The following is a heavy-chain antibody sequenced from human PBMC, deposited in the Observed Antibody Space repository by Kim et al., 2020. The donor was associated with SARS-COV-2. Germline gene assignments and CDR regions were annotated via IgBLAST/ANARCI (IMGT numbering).Heavy chain of an antibody. Sequence: SETLSFTCTVSGDSISSSSDYWGWIRQPPGKGLQWIGTIYFTGTVSSNSSLKSRVTLSIDTSKNQFSLKLTDLTAADTAVYYCARREGSGPSDSWGQGTLSPSPQ. J-gene: IGHJ4*02. D-gene: IGHD1-26*01. CDR2: IYFTGTV. CDR3: ARREGSGPSDS. V-gene: IGHV4-39*01. CDR1: GDSISSSSDY.